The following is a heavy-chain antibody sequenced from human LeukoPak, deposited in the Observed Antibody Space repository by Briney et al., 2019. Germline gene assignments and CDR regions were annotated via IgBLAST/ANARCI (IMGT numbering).Heavy chain of an antibody. CDR3: ARVRDRMKGYKFDY. CDR1: GYTFAGYY. D-gene: IGHD5-18*01. CDR2: INPNSTTT. Sequence: ASVKVSCKASGYTFAGYYVHWVRQAPGQGLEWMGWINPNSTTTHYAQKFQGRVTMTRDTSISTAYMELRRLRSDDTATYYCARVRDRMKGYKFDYWGQGTLVTVSS. J-gene: IGHJ4*02. V-gene: IGHV1-2*02.